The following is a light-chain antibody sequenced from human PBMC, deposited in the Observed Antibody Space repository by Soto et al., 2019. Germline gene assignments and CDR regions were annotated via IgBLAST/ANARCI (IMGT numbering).Light chain of an antibody. Sequence: QLVLTQPPSVSGAPGQRVTISCTGSSSNIGAGYDVQWYQQLPGTAPKLVIYGNSNRPSGVPDRFPGSKSGTSASLAITGLQAEDEADYYCQSYDSSLSGVVFGGGTKLTVL. CDR2: GNS. J-gene: IGLJ2*01. CDR3: QSYDSSLSGVV. CDR1: SSNIGAGYD. V-gene: IGLV1-40*01.